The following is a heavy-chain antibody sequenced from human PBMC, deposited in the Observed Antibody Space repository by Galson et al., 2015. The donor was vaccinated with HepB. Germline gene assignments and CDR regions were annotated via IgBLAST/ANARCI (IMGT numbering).Heavy chain of an antibody. CDR3: ARGMEQPDSGPFDY. CDR1: GFTFSSYA. D-gene: IGHD3-10*01. V-gene: IGHV3-30-3*01. CDR2: ISYDGSNK. J-gene: IGHJ4*02. Sequence: SLRLSRAASGFTFSSYAMHWVRQAPGKGLEWVAVISYDGSNKYYADSVKGRFTISRDNSKNTLYLQMNSLRAEDTAVYYCARGMEQPDSGPFDYWGQGTLVTVSS.